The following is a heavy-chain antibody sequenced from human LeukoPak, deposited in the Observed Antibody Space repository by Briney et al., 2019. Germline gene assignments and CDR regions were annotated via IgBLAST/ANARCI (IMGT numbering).Heavy chain of an antibody. CDR3: ATVAHSSSLDY. V-gene: IGHV3-15*01. CDR2: IKSKTDGGPT. J-gene: IGHJ4*02. Sequence: GESLRLSCAASGFTFGNAWMSWVRQAPGKGLEWVGRIKSKTDGGPTDYAAPVKGRFTISRDDSKNTLYLQMNSLKTEDTAVYYCATVAHSSSLDYWGQGTLVTVSS. CDR1: GFTFGNAW. D-gene: IGHD6-6*01.